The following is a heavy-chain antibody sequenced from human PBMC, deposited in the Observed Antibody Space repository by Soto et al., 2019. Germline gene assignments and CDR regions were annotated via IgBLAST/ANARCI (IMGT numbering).Heavy chain of an antibody. V-gene: IGHV1-2*04. D-gene: IGHD2-2*01. J-gene: IGHJ5*02. Sequence: GASVKVSCKASGYTFTGYYMHWVRQAPGQGLEWMGWINPNSGGTNYAQKFQGWVTMTRDTSISTAYMELSRLRSDDTAVYYCARGRLHCSSTSCYLRRFDPWGQGTLVTVSS. CDR1: GYTFTGYY. CDR2: INPNSGGT. CDR3: ARGRLHCSSTSCYLRRFDP.